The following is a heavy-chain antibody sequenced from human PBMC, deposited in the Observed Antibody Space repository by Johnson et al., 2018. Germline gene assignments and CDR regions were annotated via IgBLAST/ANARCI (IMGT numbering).Heavy chain of an antibody. CDR3: TTERHSSSGYYDYYYYYYMDV. D-gene: IGHD3-22*01. V-gene: IGHV3-15*07. CDR2: IKSKTDGGTT. J-gene: IGHJ6*03. Sequence: VQLVQSGGGLVKPGGSXRLSCAASGFTFSNAWMNWVRQAPGKGLEWVGRIKSKTDGGTTDYAAPVKGRFTISRDDSKNTLYLQMNSLQTEDTAVYYCTTERHSSSGYYDYYYYYYMDVWGKGTTVTVSS. CDR1: GFTFSNAW.